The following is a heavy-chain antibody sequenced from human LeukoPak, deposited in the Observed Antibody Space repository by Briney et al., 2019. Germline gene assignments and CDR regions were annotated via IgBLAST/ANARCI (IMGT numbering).Heavy chain of an antibody. CDR3: AKDFYGSGSYYFDY. V-gene: IGHV3-30*02. Sequence: GGSLRLSCAASGFTFTSYGMHWVRQAPGKGLGWVAFIRYDGSNKYYADSVKGRLTISRDNSKNTLYLQMNSLRAEDTAVYYCAKDFYGSGSYYFDYWGQGTLVTVSS. D-gene: IGHD3-10*01. CDR2: IRYDGSNK. CDR1: GFTFTSYG. J-gene: IGHJ4*02.